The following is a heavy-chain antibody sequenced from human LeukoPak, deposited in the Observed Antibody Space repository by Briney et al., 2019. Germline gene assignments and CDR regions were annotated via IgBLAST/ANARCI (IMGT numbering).Heavy chain of an antibody. CDR1: GYTFTSYD. Sequence: ASVKVSCXASGYTFTSYDINWVRQATGQGLEWMGWMNPNSGNTAYAQKFQGRVTIIRNTSISTAYMELSSLTSEDTAVYYCARPRIVGTDDAFDIWGQGTMVTVSS. J-gene: IGHJ3*02. V-gene: IGHV1-8*03. D-gene: IGHD1-26*01. CDR3: ARPRIVGTDDAFDI. CDR2: MNPNSGNT.